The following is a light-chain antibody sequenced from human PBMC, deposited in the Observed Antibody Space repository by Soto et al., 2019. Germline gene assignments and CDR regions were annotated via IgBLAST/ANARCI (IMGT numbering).Light chain of an antibody. J-gene: IGKJ1*01. CDR3: QKYDSAPWT. Sequence: DVQMTQSPSSLSASVGDRVTITCRASQGISKYLAWYQQKPGKVPRLLIYVASTLQSGVPSRFSGSGSGTDFILTISSLQPEDVATYYCQKYDSAPWTLGQGTKVEIK. CDR1: QGISKY. V-gene: IGKV1-27*01. CDR2: VAS.